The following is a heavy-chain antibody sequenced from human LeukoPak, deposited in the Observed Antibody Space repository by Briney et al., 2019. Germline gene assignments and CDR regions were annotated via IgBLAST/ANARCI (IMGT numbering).Heavy chain of an antibody. D-gene: IGHD1-26*01. Sequence: SVKVSCKASGYTFTGYYMHWVRQAPGQGLEWMGGIIPIFGTANYAQKFQGRVTITTDESTSTAYMELSSLRSEDTAVYYCARDFYVGATQPTYFDYWGQGTLVTVSS. CDR3: ARDFYVGATQPTYFDY. J-gene: IGHJ4*02. CDR2: IIPIFGTA. CDR1: GYTFTGYY. V-gene: IGHV1-69*05.